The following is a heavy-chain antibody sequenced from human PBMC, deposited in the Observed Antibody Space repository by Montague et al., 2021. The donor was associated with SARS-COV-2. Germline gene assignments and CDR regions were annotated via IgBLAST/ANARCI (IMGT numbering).Heavy chain of an antibody. CDR3: TRDSRIVGATGGMDV. CDR2: IKPDGSEK. D-gene: IGHD1-26*01. CDR1: GFTFSSYW. V-gene: IGHV3-7*03. J-gene: IGHJ6*02. Sequence: SLRLSCPASGFTFSSYWMSWVRQTPGKGLEWVANIKPDGSEKHYVDSVKGRFTISRDNAKNSLNLQMDSLRAEDTALYYCTRDSRIVGATGGMDVWGQGTTVIVSS.